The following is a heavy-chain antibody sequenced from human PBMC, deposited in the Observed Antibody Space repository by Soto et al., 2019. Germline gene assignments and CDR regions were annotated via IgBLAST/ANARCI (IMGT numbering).Heavy chain of an antibody. CDR2: INHSGGT. J-gene: IGHJ6*02. CDR3: ARGNSSSWLPRYFYYGMDV. CDR1: GGSFSGYY. V-gene: IGHV4-34*01. Sequence: PSETLSLTCAVYGGSFSGYYWSWIRQPPGKGLEWIGEINHSGGTNYNPSLKSRVTISVDTSKNQFSLKLSSVTAADTAVYYCARGNSSSWLPRYFYYGMDVWGQGTTVTVSS. D-gene: IGHD6-13*01.